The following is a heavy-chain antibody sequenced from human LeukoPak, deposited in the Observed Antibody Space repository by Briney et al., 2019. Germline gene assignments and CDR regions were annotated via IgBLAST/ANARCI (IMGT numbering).Heavy chain of an antibody. D-gene: IGHD3-10*01. Sequence: GGSLRLSCAGSGFTFNNYAVHWVRQAPGQGLEWVAVISHHAIHKYYADSVKGRFTISRDSSKNTVSLQMNSLRGEDTAVYYRTKDRSGTVQGSFGMDVWGQGTTVTVSS. CDR1: GFTFNNYA. V-gene: IGHV3-30*04. J-gene: IGHJ6*02. CDR3: TKDRSGTVQGSFGMDV. CDR2: ISHHAIHK.